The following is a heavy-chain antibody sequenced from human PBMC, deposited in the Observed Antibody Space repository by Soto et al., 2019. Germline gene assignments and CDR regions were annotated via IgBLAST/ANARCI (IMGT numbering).Heavy chain of an antibody. D-gene: IGHD2-2*02. CDR3: ARADCSSTSCYRYYYYGMDV. Sequence: SETLSLTCTVSGGSISSYYWNWIRQPPGKGLEWIGYIYYSGSTNYNPSLKSRVTISVDTSKNQFSLKLSSVTAADTAVYYCARADCSSTSCYRYYYYGMDVWGQGTTVTVSS. CDR2: IYYSGST. J-gene: IGHJ6*02. V-gene: IGHV4-59*01. CDR1: GGSISSYY.